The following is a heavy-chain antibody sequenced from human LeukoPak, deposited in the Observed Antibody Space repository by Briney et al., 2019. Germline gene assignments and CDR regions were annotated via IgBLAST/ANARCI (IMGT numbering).Heavy chain of an antibody. Sequence: GASVKVSCKASGYAFTSYDINWVRQATGQGLEWMGWMNPNSGNTGYAQKFQGRVTMTRNTSISTAYMELSSLRSEDTAVYYCASSSGGDYDIDPWGQGTLVTVSS. CDR3: ASSSGGDYDIDP. CDR1: GYAFTSYD. V-gene: IGHV1-8*01. D-gene: IGHD4-17*01. CDR2: MNPNSGNT. J-gene: IGHJ5*02.